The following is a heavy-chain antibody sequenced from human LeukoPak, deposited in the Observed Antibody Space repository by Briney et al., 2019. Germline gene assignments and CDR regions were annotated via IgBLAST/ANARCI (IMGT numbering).Heavy chain of an antibody. D-gene: IGHD2-21*02. Sequence: SGGSLRLSCAASGFTFSSYPMSWLRQARGKGLEGVSAFSGSCGSTYYADSVKRRFTISRYNSQNTLYLQRNSLRAEDTAVYYCAKITLRLLSPDAFDIWGQGTMVTVSS. J-gene: IGHJ3*02. V-gene: IGHV3-23*01. CDR3: AKITLRLLSPDAFDI. CDR2: FSGSCGST. CDR1: GFTFSSYP.